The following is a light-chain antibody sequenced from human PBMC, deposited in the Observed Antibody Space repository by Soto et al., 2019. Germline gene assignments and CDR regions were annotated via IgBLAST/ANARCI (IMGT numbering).Light chain of an antibody. Sequence: QSALTQPASVSGSPGQSITISCTGTSSDVGGYNYVSWYQQHPGKAPKLMIYEVSNRPSGVSNRFSGSKSGNTASLTISGLQAEDEADYYCSSYTSSSTRPGVFGGRTKLTVL. CDR3: SSYTSSSTRPGV. V-gene: IGLV2-14*01. CDR2: EVS. J-gene: IGLJ2*01. CDR1: SSDVGGYNY.